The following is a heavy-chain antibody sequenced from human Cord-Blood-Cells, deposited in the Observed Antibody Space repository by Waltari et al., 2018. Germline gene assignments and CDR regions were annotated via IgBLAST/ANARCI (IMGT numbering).Heavy chain of an antibody. V-gene: IGHV3-53*01. J-gene: IGHJ4*02. D-gene: IGHD2-21*02. CDR1: VFTVSSNY. Sequence: EVQLVESGGGLIQPGGSLRLSCAASVFTVSSNYMSWARQAPGKGLEWVSVIYSGGSTYYADSVKGRFTISRDNCKNTLYLQMNSLRAEDTAVYYCARDEAYCGGDCYWDWGQGTLVTVSS. CDR3: ARDEAYCGGDCYWD. CDR2: IYSGGST.